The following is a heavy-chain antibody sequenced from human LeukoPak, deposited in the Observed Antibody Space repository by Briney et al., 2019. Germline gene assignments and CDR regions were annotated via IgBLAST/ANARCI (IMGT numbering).Heavy chain of an antibody. V-gene: IGHV3-7*01. CDR1: GFTFSRYW. CDR2: IKQDGSEK. D-gene: IGHD1-14*01. Sequence: PGGSLRLSCAASGFTFSRYWMSWVRQAPGKGPEWVANIKQDGSEKYYVDSVRGRFTISRDNARTSLYLQMNSLRAEDTAVYYCAKGTGDTTWVLDYWGQGALVTVSS. CDR3: AKGTGDTTWVLDY. J-gene: IGHJ4*02.